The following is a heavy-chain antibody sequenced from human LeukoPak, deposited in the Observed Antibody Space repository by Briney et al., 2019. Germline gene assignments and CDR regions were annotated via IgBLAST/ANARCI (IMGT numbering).Heavy chain of an antibody. J-gene: IGHJ4*02. CDR3: ARGQVYYDSSGYHFDY. V-gene: IGHV3-48*01. CDR2: ISYSSRTT. D-gene: IGHD3-22*01. Sequence: PGGSLRLSCVASGFTFSSYSMNWVRQAPGKGLEWISYISYSSRTTHYADSLKGRFTISRDNAANSLYLQMNSLRAEDTAVYYCARGQVYYDSSGYHFDYWGQGTLVTVSS. CDR1: GFTFSSYS.